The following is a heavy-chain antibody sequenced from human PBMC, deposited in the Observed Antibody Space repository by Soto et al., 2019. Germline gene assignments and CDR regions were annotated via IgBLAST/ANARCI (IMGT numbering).Heavy chain of an antibody. CDR1: GFTFSGYG. D-gene: IGHD2-15*01. V-gene: IGHV3-30*03. J-gene: IGHJ4*02. CDR3: TRQRGGRSYFVSDH. CDR2: IANDVSAQ. Sequence: QVQLVESGGGVVQPGKTLRLSCAASGFTFSGYGMQWVRQAPGKGLEWVAVIANDVSAQYYADSVKGRFTISRDNSRNTLYLEMNGLSDEHTAMYYCTRQRGGRSYFVSDHWGQGTLVTVSS.